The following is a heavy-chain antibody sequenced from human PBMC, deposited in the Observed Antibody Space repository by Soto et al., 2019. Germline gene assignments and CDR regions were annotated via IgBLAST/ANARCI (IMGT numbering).Heavy chain of an antibody. CDR1: GDSVTSGSYY. V-gene: IGHV4-61*03. CDR2: ISYTGRT. D-gene: IGHD7-27*01. J-gene: IGHJ6*02. Sequence: NPSETLSLTCIVSGDSVTSGSYYWTWLRQPPGKGLEWIGYISYTGRTKYNPSLQSRVTISVDTSKNDFSLNLSSVTAADTAVYLCAREWGLLPYYVMNVWGHGTAVTVSS. CDR3: AREWGLLPYYVMNV.